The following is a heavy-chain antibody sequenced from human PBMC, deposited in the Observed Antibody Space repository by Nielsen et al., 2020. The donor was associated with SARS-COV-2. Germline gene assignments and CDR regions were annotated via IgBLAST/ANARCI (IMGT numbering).Heavy chain of an antibody. J-gene: IGHJ4*02. V-gene: IGHV3-23*01. CDR2: IGTSGGST. CDR3: AKDDSYDSSGSSY. Sequence: GGSLRLSCAASGFTFGRHAMSWVRQAPGKGLEWVSLIGTSGGSTYYADSVKGRFTISRDNSKNTLYLQMNSLRAEDTAVYYCAKDDSYDSSGSSYWGQGTLVTVSS. D-gene: IGHD6-19*01. CDR1: GFTFGRHA.